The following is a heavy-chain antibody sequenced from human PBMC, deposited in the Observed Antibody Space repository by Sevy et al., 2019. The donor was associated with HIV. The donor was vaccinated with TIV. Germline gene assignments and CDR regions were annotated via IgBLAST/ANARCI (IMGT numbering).Heavy chain of an antibody. CDR1: GYTLTELS. V-gene: IGHV1-24*01. CDR3: AAGGRYCSSTSCYMYWFDP. D-gene: IGHD2-2*02. J-gene: IGHJ5*02. CDR2: FDPEDGET. Sequence: ASVKVSCKVSGYTLTELSMHWVRQAPGKGLEWMGGFDPEDGETIYAQKFQGRVTMTEDTSKDTAYMELSSLRSEDTAVYYCAAGGRYCSSTSCYMYWFDPWGQGTLVTVSS.